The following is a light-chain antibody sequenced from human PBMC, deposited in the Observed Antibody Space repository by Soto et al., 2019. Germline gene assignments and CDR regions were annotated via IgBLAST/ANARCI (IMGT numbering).Light chain of an antibody. Sequence: DIQMTQSPSSLSASVGDRVTITCRASRDINNYLAWYQQKPGKPPKLLIYAASTLQSGVPSRFSGGGSGTDFTLTINSLQPEDVATYYCQRYNNGPPVTFGPGTKV. V-gene: IGKV1-27*01. CDR3: QRYNNGPPVT. CDR1: RDINNY. CDR2: AAS. J-gene: IGKJ3*01.